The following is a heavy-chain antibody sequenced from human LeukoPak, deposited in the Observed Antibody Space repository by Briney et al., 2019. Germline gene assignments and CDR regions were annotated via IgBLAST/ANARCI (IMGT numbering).Heavy chain of an antibody. CDR3: AKGTFGGVIVVSAYYFDY. Sequence: GGSLRLSCAASGFTFSSYAMSWVPQAPGKGLEWVSAISGSGGSTYYADSVKGRFTISRDNSKNTLYLQMNSLRAEDTAVYYCAKGTFGGVIVVSAYYFDYWGQGTLVTVSS. D-gene: IGHD3-16*02. CDR2: ISGSGGST. J-gene: IGHJ4*02. CDR1: GFTFSSYA. V-gene: IGHV3-23*01.